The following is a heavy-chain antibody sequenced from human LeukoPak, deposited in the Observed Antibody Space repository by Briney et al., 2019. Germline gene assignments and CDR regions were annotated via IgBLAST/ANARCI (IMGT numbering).Heavy chain of an antibody. V-gene: IGHV3-23*01. J-gene: IGHJ4*02. Sequence: GGSLRLSRAASGFTFSSYAMSWVRQAPGKGLEWVSAISGSGGSTCYADSVKGRFTISRDNSKNTLYLQMNSLRAEDTAVYYCAKNGLQDSSGWYCSYWGQGTLVTVSS. CDR2: ISGSGGST. D-gene: IGHD6-19*01. CDR3: AKNGLQDSSGWYCSY. CDR1: GFTFSSYA.